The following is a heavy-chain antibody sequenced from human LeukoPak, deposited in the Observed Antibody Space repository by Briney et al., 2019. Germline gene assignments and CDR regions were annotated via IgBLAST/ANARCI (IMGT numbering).Heavy chain of an antibody. CDR1: GYTFTGYY. CDR2: INPNSGGT. V-gene: IGHV1-2*02. D-gene: IGHD2/OR15-2a*01. CDR3: ARDRRRNPYLFDY. J-gene: IGHJ4*02. Sequence: ASVKVSCKASGYTFTGYYMHWVRQAPGQGLEWMGWINPNSGGTNYAQKFQGRVTMTRDTSISTAYMELSRLRSDDTAVYYCARDRRRNPYLFDYWGQGTLVTVSS.